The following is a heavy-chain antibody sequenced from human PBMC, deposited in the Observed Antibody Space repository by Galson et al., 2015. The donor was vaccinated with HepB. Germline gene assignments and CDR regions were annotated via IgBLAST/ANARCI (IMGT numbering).Heavy chain of an antibody. V-gene: IGHV3-30*04. CDR3: ARDGAVDTPFDY. CDR2: ISYDGSNK. J-gene: IGHJ4*02. CDR1: GFTFSSYA. D-gene: IGHD5-18*01. Sequence: SLRLSCAASGFTFSSYAMHWVRQAPGKGLEWVAVISYDGSNKYYADSVKGRFTISRDNSKNTLYLQMNSLRAEDTAVYYCARDGAVDTPFDYWGQGTLVTVSS.